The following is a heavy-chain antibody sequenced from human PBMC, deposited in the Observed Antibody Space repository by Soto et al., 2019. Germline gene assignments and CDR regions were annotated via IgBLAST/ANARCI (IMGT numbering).Heavy chain of an antibody. Sequence: EVQLVESGGGLVKPGGSLRLSCAASGFTFSSYSMNWVRQAPGKVLEWISSISSSSSYIYYAESVKGRLTISRDNAKNSLYLQMNSLRAEDTAVYYCAELLTVDYGMDVWGQGTTVTGSS. CDR1: GFTFSSYS. J-gene: IGHJ6*02. CDR3: AELLTVDYGMDV. D-gene: IGHD2-15*01. V-gene: IGHV3-21*01. CDR2: ISSSSSYI.